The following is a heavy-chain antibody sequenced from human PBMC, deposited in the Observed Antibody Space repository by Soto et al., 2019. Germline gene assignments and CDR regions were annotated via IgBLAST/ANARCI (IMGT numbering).Heavy chain of an antibody. Sequence: QVQLQQWGAVLLKPSETLSLTCAVYGGSFSGYDWTWIRQPPGTGLEWIGEINHSGSTNYNPSLKSRVTISVDTSKNQFSLKLTSVTAADTAVYCCARDKITGLFDYWGQGTLVTVSS. CDR2: INHSGST. CDR1: GGSFSGYD. V-gene: IGHV4-34*01. D-gene: IGHD2-8*02. J-gene: IGHJ4*02. CDR3: ARDKITGLFDY.